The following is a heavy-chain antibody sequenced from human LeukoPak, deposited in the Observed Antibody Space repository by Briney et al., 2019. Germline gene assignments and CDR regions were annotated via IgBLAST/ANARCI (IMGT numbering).Heavy chain of an antibody. CDR2: INGDGSST. Sequence: TGGSLRLSCATSGFTLSSYWMHWVRQAPGKGLVWVSRINGDGSSTTYADSVKGRFTISRDNAKNTLYLQMNSLRAEDTALYYCTRSDSGQIDYWGQGTLVSVSS. J-gene: IGHJ4*02. CDR1: GFTLSSYW. D-gene: IGHD5-12*01. CDR3: TRSDSGQIDY. V-gene: IGHV3-74*01.